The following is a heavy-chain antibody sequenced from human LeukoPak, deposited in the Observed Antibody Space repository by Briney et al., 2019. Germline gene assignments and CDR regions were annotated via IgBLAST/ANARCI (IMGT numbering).Heavy chain of an antibody. V-gene: IGHV3-30*18. D-gene: IGHD5-24*01. CDR3: AKQMTVDYFDY. CDR1: GFTFSSYG. J-gene: IGHJ4*02. Sequence: GGSLRLSCAASGFTFSSYGMHWVRQAPGKGLEWVAVISYDGKNEYYTDSVKGRFTISRDNAKNTVYLQMNSLKPEDTAVYYCAKQMTVDYFDYWGQGTLVTVSS. CDR2: ISYDGKNE.